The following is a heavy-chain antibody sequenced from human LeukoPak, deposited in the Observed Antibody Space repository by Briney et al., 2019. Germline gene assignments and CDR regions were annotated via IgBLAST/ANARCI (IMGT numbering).Heavy chain of an antibody. V-gene: IGHV2-5*02. CDR1: GFSLSTSGVG. D-gene: IGHD2-15*01. CDR2: IYWDDDK. Sequence: SGPTLVNPTQTLTLTCTFSGFSLSTSGVGVGWIRQPPGNALQWLALIYWDDDKRYSPSLKSRLTITKDTSKNQVVLTMTNMDPVDTATYYCAHSPGRYCSGGSCRPTNWFDPWGQGTLVTVSS. CDR3: AHSPGRYCSGGSCRPTNWFDP. J-gene: IGHJ5*02.